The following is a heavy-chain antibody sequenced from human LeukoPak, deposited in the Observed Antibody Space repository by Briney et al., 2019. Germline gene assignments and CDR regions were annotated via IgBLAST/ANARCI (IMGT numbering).Heavy chain of an antibody. J-gene: IGHJ3*02. CDR2: SYYSGST. CDR3: ARPQNLYGYDAFDI. Sequence: SETLSLTCTVSGGSISSYYWSWIRKPPGKGLEWIGYSYYSGSTNYNPSLKSRVTISVDTSRNQFSLKLSSVTAADTAVYYCARPQNLYGYDAFDIWGQGTMVTVSS. CDR1: GGSISSYY. V-gene: IGHV4-59*08. D-gene: IGHD4-17*01.